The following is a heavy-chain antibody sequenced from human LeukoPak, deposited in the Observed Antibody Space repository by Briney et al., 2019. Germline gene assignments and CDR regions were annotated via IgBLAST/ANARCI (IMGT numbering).Heavy chain of an antibody. CDR1: GYSFTSYW. J-gene: IGHJ3*02. V-gene: IGHV5-51*01. CDR2: IYPGDSDT. D-gene: IGHD6-13*01. CDR3: ASPGYSSSWYGEADAFDI. Sequence: GESLKISCKGSGYSFTSYWIGWVRQMPEKGLEWVGIIYPGDSDTRYSPSFQGQVTISADKSISTAYLQWSSLKASDTAMYYCASPGYSSSWYGEADAFDIWGQGTMVTVSS.